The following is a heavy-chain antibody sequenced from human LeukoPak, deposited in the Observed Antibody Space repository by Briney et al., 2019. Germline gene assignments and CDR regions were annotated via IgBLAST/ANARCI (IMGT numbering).Heavy chain of an antibody. CDR1: GFTFNSYE. Sequence: GGSLRLPCAASGFTFNSYEMNWVRQAPGKGLEGVSYLTSSGSTIYYADSVKGRFTSSRDNAKNSLYLQMNSLRAEDTAVYYCAELGITMIGGVWGKGTTVTISS. J-gene: IGHJ6*04. V-gene: IGHV3-48*03. CDR2: LTSSGSTI. CDR3: AELGITMIGGV. D-gene: IGHD3-10*02.